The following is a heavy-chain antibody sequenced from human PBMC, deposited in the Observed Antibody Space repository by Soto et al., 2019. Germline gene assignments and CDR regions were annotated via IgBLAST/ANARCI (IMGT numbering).Heavy chain of an antibody. CDR2: ISSSSSYI. J-gene: IGHJ3*02. CDR3: ATPLKVTTGAFDI. Sequence: GESLKISCAASGFTFSSYSMNWVRQAPGKGLEWVSSISSSSSYIYYADSVKGRFTISRDNAKNSLYLQMNSLRAEDTAVYYCATPLKVTTGAFDIWGQGTMVTVSS. CDR1: GFTFSSYS. V-gene: IGHV3-21*01. D-gene: IGHD1-1*01.